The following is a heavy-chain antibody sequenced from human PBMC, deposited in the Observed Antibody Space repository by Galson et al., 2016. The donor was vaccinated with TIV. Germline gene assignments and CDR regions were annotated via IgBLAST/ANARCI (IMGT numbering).Heavy chain of an antibody. CDR1: GVTFRSFG. J-gene: IGHJ4*02. V-gene: IGHV3-33*01. CDR2: VWYDRSDI. D-gene: IGHD1-14*01. Sequence: SLRLSCTASGVTFRSFGMHWVRLAPGKGLEWLAAVWYDRSDIHYAESVKGRVTISRDNSKNTLFLQMNSLRAEDTAVYYCAREFPDYFFDYWGQGTLVTVSP. CDR3: AREFPDYFFDY.